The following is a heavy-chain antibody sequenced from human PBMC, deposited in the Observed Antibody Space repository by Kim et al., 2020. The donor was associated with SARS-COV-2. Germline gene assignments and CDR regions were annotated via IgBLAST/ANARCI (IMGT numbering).Heavy chain of an antibody. CDR3: ARGGITMFGVVDY. Sequence: YTPSLKSRVTISVDTSKNQFSLKLSSVTAADTAVYYCARGGITMFGVVDYWGQGTLVTVSS. D-gene: IGHD3-10*02. J-gene: IGHJ4*02. V-gene: IGHV4-31*02.